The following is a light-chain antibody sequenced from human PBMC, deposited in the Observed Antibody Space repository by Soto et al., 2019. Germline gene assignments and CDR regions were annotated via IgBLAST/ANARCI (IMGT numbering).Light chain of an antibody. CDR1: SSDVGGYNY. CDR3: SSYGSTSTRYV. CDR2: EVS. V-gene: IGLV2-14*01. Sequence: QSALTQPASVSGSPGQSITIYCTGTSSDVGGYNYVSWHQQHPGKAPKLMIYEVSNRPSGVSNRFSGSKSGNTASLTISGLQAEDEADYFCSSYGSTSTRYVFGTGTKVTVL. J-gene: IGLJ1*01.